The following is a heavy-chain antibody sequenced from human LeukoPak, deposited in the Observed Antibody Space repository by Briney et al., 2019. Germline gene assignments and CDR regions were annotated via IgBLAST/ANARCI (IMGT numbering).Heavy chain of an antibody. CDR3: ARDLGYYDSSGYWSYYFDY. CDR1: GGSISSYY. Sequence: PSETLSLTCTVSGGSISSYYWSWIRQPAGKGLGWIGRIYTSGSTNYNPSLKSRVTMSVDTSKNQFSLKLSSVTAADTAVYYCARDLGYYDSSGYWSYYFDYWGQGTLVTVSS. D-gene: IGHD3-22*01. J-gene: IGHJ4*02. CDR2: IYTSGST. V-gene: IGHV4-4*07.